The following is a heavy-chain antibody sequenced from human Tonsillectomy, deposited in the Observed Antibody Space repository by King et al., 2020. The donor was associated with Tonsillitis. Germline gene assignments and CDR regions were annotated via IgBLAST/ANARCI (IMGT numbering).Heavy chain of an antibody. CDR3: ARDIVVVPAAIPYYYYYGMDV. CDR1: GFTFSSYW. V-gene: IGHV3-7*01. D-gene: IGHD2-2*01. CDR2: IKQDGREK. Sequence: VQLVESGGGLVQPGGSLRLSCAASGFTFSSYWMSWVRQAPGKGLEWVANIKQDGREKYYVDSVKGRFTISRDNAKNSLYLQMNSLRAEDTAVYYCARDIVVVPAAIPYYYYYGMDVWGQGTTVTVSS. J-gene: IGHJ6*02.